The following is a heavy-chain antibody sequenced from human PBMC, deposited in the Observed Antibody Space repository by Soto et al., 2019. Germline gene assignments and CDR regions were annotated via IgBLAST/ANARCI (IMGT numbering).Heavy chain of an antibody. CDR3: ARDLQYYYDSSGYPSPDAFDI. V-gene: IGHV3-21*01. Sequence: GGSLRLSCAASGFTFSSYSMNWVRQAPGKGLEWVSSISSSSSYIYYADSVKGRFTISRDNAKNSLYLQMNSLRAEDTAVYYCARDLQYYYDSSGYPSPDAFDIWGQGTMVTVSS. J-gene: IGHJ3*02. D-gene: IGHD3-22*01. CDR2: ISSSSSYI. CDR1: GFTFSSYS.